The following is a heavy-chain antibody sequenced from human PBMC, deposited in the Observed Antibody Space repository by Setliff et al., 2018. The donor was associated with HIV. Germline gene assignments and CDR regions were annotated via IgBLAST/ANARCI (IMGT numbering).Heavy chain of an antibody. CDR3: ARDLTMTYYYDSSGYYHYYFDY. CDR1: GFTFSSYS. Sequence: GGSLRLSCAASGFTFSSYSMNWVRQAPGKGLEWVSSISSSSSYIYYADSVKGRFTITRDNAKNSLYLQMNSLRAEDTAVYYCARDLTMTYYYDSSGYYHYYFDYWGQGTLVTVSS. CDR2: ISSSSSYI. V-gene: IGHV3-21*01. D-gene: IGHD3-22*01. J-gene: IGHJ4*02.